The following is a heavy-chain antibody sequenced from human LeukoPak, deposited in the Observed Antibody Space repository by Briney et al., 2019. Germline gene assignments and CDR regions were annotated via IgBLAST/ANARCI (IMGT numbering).Heavy chain of an antibody. CDR3: ADPVAGT. CDR1: GFSFSEHR. CDR2: IYSGGST. D-gene: IGHD6-19*01. J-gene: IGHJ5*02. Sequence: GGSRGLPGAASGFSFSEHRMNWAGRPPGKGLEWVSVIYSGGSTYYADSVKGRFTISRHNSKNTLYLQMNSLRAEDTAVYYCADPVAGTWGQGTLVTVSS. V-gene: IGHV3-53*04.